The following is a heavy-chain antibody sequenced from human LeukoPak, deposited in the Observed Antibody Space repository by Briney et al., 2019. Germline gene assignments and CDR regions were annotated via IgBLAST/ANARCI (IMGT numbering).Heavy chain of an antibody. CDR2: FSNSGSTT. V-gene: IGHV3-11*01. J-gene: IGHJ4*01. CDR3: ARAIGSGPGGHFDF. Sequence: GSPRPSCSTSGFNLQFSLMSWIRQASGEGLEWLSYFSNSGSTTLYTDSVRGRFTISRDNAKNSVYLQMNSLRPEDTAVYYCARAIGSGPGGHFDFWGRGILVPVSS. CDR1: GFNLQFSL. D-gene: IGHD3-10*01.